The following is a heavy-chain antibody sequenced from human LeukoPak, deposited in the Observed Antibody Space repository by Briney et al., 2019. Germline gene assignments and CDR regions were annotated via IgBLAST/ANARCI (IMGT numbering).Heavy chain of an antibody. Sequence: GSLRLSCAASGFTFSSYPLHWVRQAPGKGLDWVAVISDDGNNPYYSDSVKGRFTISRDNSKNTICLQMNSLRAEDTAVYYCASIFSSGYSYFDFWGQGTLVTVSS. CDR1: GFTFSSYP. J-gene: IGHJ4*02. D-gene: IGHD5-18*01. V-gene: IGHV3-30-3*01. CDR2: ISDDGNNP. CDR3: ASIFSSGYSYFDF.